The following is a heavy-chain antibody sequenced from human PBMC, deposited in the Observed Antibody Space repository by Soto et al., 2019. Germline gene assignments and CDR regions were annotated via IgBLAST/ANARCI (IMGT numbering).Heavy chain of an antibody. J-gene: IGHJ4*02. CDR2: ISGSGGST. V-gene: IGHV3-23*01. CDR1: GFTFRSYA. D-gene: IGHD3-22*01. Sequence: GSLRLSCAASGFTFRSYAMNWVRQTQEKGLEWVSAISGSGGSTYYADSVKGRFTISRDNSKNTLYLQMNSLRAEDTAVYYCAKGSGYYDSSGYYYVPFDYWGQGTLVTVSS. CDR3: AKGSGYYDSSGYYYVPFDY.